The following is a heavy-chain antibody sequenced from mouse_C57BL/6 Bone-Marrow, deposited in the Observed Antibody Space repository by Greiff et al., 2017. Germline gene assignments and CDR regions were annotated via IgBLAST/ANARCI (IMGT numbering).Heavy chain of an antibody. V-gene: IGHV5-17*01. CDR3: ARSLAY. CDR2: ISSGSSTI. Sequence: EVKLMESGGGLEKPGGSLKLSCAASGFTFSDYGMHWVRQAPEKGLEWVAYISSGSSTIYYADTVKGRFTISRDNAKNTLFLQMTSLRSEDTAMYYCARSLAYWGQGTLVTVSA. J-gene: IGHJ3*01. CDR1: GFTFSDYG.